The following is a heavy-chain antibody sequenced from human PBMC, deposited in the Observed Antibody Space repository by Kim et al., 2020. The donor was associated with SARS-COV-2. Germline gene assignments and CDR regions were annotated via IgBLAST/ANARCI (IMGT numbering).Heavy chain of an antibody. J-gene: IGHJ4*02. V-gene: IGHV5-51*01. Sequence: GESLKISCKGSGYSFTSYWIGWVRQMPGKGLEWRGIIYPGDSDTRYRPSFQGQVTISADKSISTAYLQWSSLKASDTAMYYCARVHDSSGYYYVGIDYWGPGTLVTVSS. CDR1: GYSFTSYW. CDR2: IYPGDSDT. CDR3: ARVHDSSGYYYVGIDY. D-gene: IGHD3-22*01.